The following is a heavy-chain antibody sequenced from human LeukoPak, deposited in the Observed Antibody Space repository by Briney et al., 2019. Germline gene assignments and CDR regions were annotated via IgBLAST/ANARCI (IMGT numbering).Heavy chain of an antibody. V-gene: IGHV1-2*02. Sequence: ASVKVSCKASGYTFTGYYMHWVRQAPGQGLGWMGWINPNSGGTNYAQKFQGRVTMTRDTSISTAYMELSRLRSDDTAVYYCARDLGSSGWYPYFDYWGQGTLVTVSS. CDR3: ARDLGSSGWYPYFDY. D-gene: IGHD6-19*01. J-gene: IGHJ4*02. CDR1: GYTFTGYY. CDR2: INPNSGGT.